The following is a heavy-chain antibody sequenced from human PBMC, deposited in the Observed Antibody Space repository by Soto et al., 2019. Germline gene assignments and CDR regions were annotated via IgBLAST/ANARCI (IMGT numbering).Heavy chain of an antibody. Sequence: ASVKVSCKASGYTFTSYYMHWVRQAPGQGLEWMGIIDPSGGSTSYAQKFQGRVTMTRDTSTSTVYMALSSLRSEATAVYYCSRDRPFQHGSPTLITDYWGQGTLVTVSS. D-gene: IGHD3-22*01. V-gene: IGHV1-46*01. J-gene: IGHJ4*02. CDR3: SRDRPFQHGSPTLITDY. CDR1: GYTFTSYY. CDR2: IDPSGGST.